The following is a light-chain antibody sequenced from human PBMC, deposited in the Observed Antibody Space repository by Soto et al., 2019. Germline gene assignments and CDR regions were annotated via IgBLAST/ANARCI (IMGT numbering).Light chain of an antibody. Sequence: QSVLTQPASMSGSPGHSITISCTGASSDVGGYDYVSWYQQHPGIAPKLIIYDVSNRPSGVSNRFSGSKSGNTASLTISGLQAEDEADYYCSSYTSSSTLYVFGTGTKVTVL. V-gene: IGLV2-14*01. CDR1: SSDVGGYDY. CDR2: DVS. J-gene: IGLJ1*01. CDR3: SSYTSSSTLYV.